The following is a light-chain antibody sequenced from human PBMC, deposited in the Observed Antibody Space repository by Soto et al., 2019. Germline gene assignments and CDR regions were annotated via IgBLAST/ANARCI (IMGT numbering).Light chain of an antibody. CDR2: AAS. CDR1: QSISMY. Sequence: DIQMTQSPSSLSASVGDRVTITCRASQSISMYLNWYQQKPGKAPKLLIYAASSLQSGVPSRFSGSGSGTDFTLTISSLQPDDFATYYCQQYNGYSPWTFGQGTKVDIK. CDR3: QQYNGYSPWT. V-gene: IGKV1-39*01. J-gene: IGKJ1*01.